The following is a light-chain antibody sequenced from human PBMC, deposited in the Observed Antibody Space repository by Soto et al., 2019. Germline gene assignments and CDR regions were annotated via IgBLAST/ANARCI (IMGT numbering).Light chain of an antibody. Sequence: EIVLTQSPGTRSLSPGERVTLSCRASQSISSYLAWYQQRPGQPSRLLIYDASNRATGIPARFSGSGSGTDGTLTISRLEQEDCAVYYCQQYGSSTRMFGQGTKVDIK. CDR2: DAS. CDR3: QQYGSSTRM. CDR1: QSISSY. J-gene: IGKJ1*01. V-gene: IGKV3-20*01.